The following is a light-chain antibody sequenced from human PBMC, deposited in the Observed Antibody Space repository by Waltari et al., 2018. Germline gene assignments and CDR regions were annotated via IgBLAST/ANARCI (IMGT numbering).Light chain of an antibody. J-gene: IGKJ4*01. Sequence: DIQLTQSPSTLPASVGDRVPITCRASPSVSNWLAWYQQKPGKAPKLLIYRASILESGVPSRFSGSGSGTEFTLTISSLQPEDFATYFCQHYNSYPLTFGGGTKVDI. V-gene: IGKV1-5*03. CDR1: PSVSNW. CDR2: RAS. CDR3: QHYNSYPLT.